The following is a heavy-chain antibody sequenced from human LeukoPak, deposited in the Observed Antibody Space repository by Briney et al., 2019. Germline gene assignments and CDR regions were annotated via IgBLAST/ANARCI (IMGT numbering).Heavy chain of an antibody. CDR2: INPNSGGT. CDR1: GYTFTGYY. V-gene: IGHV1-2*02. CDR3: ARVHPTPRGIYYYDSSGYYRHYDY. J-gene: IGHJ4*02. D-gene: IGHD3-22*01. Sequence: ASVKVSCKASGYTFTGYYMHWVRQAPGQGLEWMGWINPNSGGTNYAQNFQGRVTMTRDTSISTAYMELSRLRSDDTAVYYCARVHPTPRGIYYYDSSGYYRHYDYWGQGTLVTVSS.